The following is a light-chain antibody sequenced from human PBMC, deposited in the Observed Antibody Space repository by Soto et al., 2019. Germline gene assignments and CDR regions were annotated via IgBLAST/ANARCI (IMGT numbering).Light chain of an antibody. CDR3: QQRSNWPPWT. CDR1: QSVSSY. CDR2: DAS. V-gene: IGKV3-11*01. Sequence: IVLSQSPDTLSLTPGERATLSCRASQSVSSYLAWYQQKPGQAPRLLIYDASNRATGIPARFSGSGSGTDFTLTISSLEPEDFAVYYCQQRSNWPPWTFGQATKVDIK. J-gene: IGKJ1*01.